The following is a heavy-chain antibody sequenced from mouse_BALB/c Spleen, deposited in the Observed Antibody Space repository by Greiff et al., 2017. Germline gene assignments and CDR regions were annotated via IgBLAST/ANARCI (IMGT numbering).Heavy chain of an antibody. J-gene: IGHJ2*01. CDR2: ISSGGST. V-gene: IGHV5-6-5*01. CDR3: AGGRSTMITTGYYFDY. Sequence: DVQLVESGGGLVQPGGSLKLSCAASGFTFSSYAMSWVRQTPEKRLEWVASISSGGSTYYPDSVKGRFTISRDNARNILYLQMSSLRSEDTAMYYCAGGRSTMITTGYYFDYWGQGTTLTVSS. D-gene: IGHD2-4*01. CDR1: GFTFSSYA.